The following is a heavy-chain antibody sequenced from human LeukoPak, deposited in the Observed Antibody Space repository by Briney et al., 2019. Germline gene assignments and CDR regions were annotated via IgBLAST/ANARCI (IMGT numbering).Heavy chain of an antibody. CDR3: ARDSLNYYYYMDV. V-gene: IGHV4-59*12. CDR1: GGSISSYY. CDR2: IYYSGST. J-gene: IGHJ6*03. Sequence: PSETLSLTCTVSGGSISSYYWSWIRQPPGKGLEWIGYIYYSGSTNYNPSLKSRVTISVDTSKNQFSLKLSSVTAADTAVYYCARDSLNYYYYMDVWGKGTTVTVSS.